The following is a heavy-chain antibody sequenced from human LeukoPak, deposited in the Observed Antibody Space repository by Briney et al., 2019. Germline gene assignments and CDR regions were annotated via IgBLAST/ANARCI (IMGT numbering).Heavy chain of an antibody. V-gene: IGHV3-23*01. CDR1: GFTFSSYG. CDR3: AKDLDNWNVVAFDY. Sequence: GGSLRLSCAASGFTFSSYGMSRVRQAPGKGLEWVSAISGSGGSTYYADSVKGRFTISRDNSKNTLYLQMNSLRAEDTAVYYCAKDLDNWNVVAFDYWGQGTLVTVSS. D-gene: IGHD1-20*01. J-gene: IGHJ4*02. CDR2: ISGSGGST.